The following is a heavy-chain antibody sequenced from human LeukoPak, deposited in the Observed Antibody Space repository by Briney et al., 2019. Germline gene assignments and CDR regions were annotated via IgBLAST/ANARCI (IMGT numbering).Heavy chain of an antibody. CDR1: GYTFTSYG. V-gene: IGHV1-18*01. J-gene: IGHJ4*02. Sequence: RASVKVSCKASGYTFTSYGISWVRQAPGRGLQCMGGISTYNGNTHYAQRFQGRVTMTTDTSTSTVYMELRSLRSDDTAVYYCARDEAGFGTTPLDYWGQGTLVTVSS. CDR2: ISTYNGNT. D-gene: IGHD2-8*01. CDR3: ARDEAGFGTTPLDY.